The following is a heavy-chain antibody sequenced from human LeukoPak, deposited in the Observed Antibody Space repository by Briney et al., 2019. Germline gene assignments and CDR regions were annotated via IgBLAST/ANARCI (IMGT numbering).Heavy chain of an antibody. CDR1: GFTFSSYG. D-gene: IGHD6-19*01. J-gene: IGHJ5*02. V-gene: IGHV3-23*01. CDR2: ISGSGGST. CDR3: AKDIAVAGMNWFDL. Sequence: GGSLRLSCAASGFTFSSYGMSWVRQAPGKGLEWVSAISGSGGSTYYADSVKGRFTISRDNSKNTLYLQMNSLRAEDTAVYYCAKDIAVAGMNWFDLWGQGALVTVSS.